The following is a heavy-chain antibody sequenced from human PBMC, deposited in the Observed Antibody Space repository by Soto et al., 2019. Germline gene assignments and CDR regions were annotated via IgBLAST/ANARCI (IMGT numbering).Heavy chain of an antibody. CDR2: ISYDGSNK. Sequence: GGSLGLSCGASGFTFSSYSMHWVRQAPGKGLEWVAVISYDGSNKYYADSVKGRFTISRDNSKNTLYLQMNSLRAEDTAVYYCARDPLIAAFLPYGMDVWGQGTTVTVSS. CDR3: ARDPLIAAFLPYGMDV. V-gene: IGHV3-30-3*01. J-gene: IGHJ6*02. CDR1: GFTFSSYS. D-gene: IGHD6-13*01.